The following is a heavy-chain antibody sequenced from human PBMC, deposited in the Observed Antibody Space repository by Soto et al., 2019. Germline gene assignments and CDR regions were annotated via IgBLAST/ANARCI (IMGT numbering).Heavy chain of an antibody. V-gene: IGHV3-30-3*01. J-gene: IGHJ4*02. CDR3: ARGPSSLTRFDY. CDR2: ISYDGSNK. CDR1: GFTFSSYA. D-gene: IGHD2-2*01. Sequence: LRLSCAASGFTFSSYAMHWVRQAPGKGLEWVAVISYDGSNKYYTDSVKGRFTISRDNSKNTLYLQMNSLRAEDTAVYYCARGPSSLTRFDYWGQGTLVTVSS.